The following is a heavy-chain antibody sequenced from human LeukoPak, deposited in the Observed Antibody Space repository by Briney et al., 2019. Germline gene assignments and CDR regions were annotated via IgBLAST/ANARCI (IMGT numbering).Heavy chain of an antibody. V-gene: IGHV4-59*01. Sequence: SETLSLTCAVSGGSISSYYWSWIRQPPGKGLEWIGYIYYSGSTNYNPSLKSQVTISVDTSKNQFSLKLSSVTAADTAVYYCARAQIEMATIFDAFDIWGQGTMVTVSS. CDR2: IYYSGST. CDR3: ARAQIEMATIFDAFDI. J-gene: IGHJ3*02. D-gene: IGHD5-24*01. CDR1: GGSISSYY.